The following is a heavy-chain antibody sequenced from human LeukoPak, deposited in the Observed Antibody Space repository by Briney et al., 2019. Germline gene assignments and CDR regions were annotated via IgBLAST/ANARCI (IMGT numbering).Heavy chain of an antibody. CDR3: AKDMQTWPRFPDY. Sequence: GGSLRLSCAAAGFTFSSYAMTWVRQAPGKGLEWVSGISDSGSTAFYADSVKGRFTSSRDNPKNTLYLQINSLRAEDTAVYYCAKDMQTWPRFPDYWGQGTLVTVSS. D-gene: IGHD5-12*01. V-gene: IGHV3-23*01. J-gene: IGHJ4*02. CDR1: GFTFSSYA. CDR2: ISDSGSTA.